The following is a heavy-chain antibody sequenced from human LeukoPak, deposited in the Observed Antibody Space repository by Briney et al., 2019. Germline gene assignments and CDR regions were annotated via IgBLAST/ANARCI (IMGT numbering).Heavy chain of an antibody. D-gene: IGHD2-15*01. CDR3: ARGPLGYCSGGSCYNDY. Sequence: GGSLRLSCAASGFTVSSNYISWVRQAPGKGLEWVSVIYSGGSTYYADSVKGRFTISRDNSKNTLYLQMNSLRAEDTAVYYCARGPLGYCSGGSCYNDYWGQGTLVTVSS. CDR1: GFTVSSNY. CDR2: IYSGGST. J-gene: IGHJ4*02. V-gene: IGHV3-66*01.